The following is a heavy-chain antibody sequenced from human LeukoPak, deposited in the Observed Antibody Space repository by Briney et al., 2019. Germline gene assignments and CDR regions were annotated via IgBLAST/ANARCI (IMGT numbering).Heavy chain of an antibody. D-gene: IGHD5-12*01. CDR3: ARLHSGYDYVSDY. CDR1: GYTFTGYY. CDR2: INPNSGGT. Sequence: GASVKVSCKAPGYTFTGYYMHWVRQAPGQGLEWMGWINPNSGGTNYAQKFQGRVTMTRDTSISTAYMELSRLRSDDTAVYYCARLHSGYDYVSDYWGQGTLVTVSS. V-gene: IGHV1-2*02. J-gene: IGHJ4*02.